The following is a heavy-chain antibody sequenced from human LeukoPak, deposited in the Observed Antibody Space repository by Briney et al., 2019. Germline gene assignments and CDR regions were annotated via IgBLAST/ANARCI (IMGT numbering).Heavy chain of an antibody. J-gene: IGHJ4*02. CDR1: GLPIAEFA. CDR2: ISGDGVST. V-gene: IGHV3-43*02. Sequence: GGSLRLSCVASGLPIAEFAMHWVGQAAGRGLEGVSLISGDGVSTFYAHSVKGRFSISRDNSKNSLYLEMNSLRTEDAAMYYCAKESGKFDYWGQGTLVAVSS. CDR3: AKESGKFDY.